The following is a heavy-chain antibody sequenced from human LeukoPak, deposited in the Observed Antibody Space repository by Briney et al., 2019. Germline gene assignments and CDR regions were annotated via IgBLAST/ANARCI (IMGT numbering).Heavy chain of an antibody. Sequence: GESLKISCKGSGYSFTSYWIGCVRQLPGKGLEWMGIIYPGDSDTRYSPSFQGQFTISADKSISTAYLQWSSLKASDTAMYYCARQPPPRTEEFDYWGQGTLVSVSS. CDR3: ARQPPPRTEEFDY. CDR2: IYPGDSDT. CDR1: GYSFTSYW. V-gene: IGHV5-51*01. J-gene: IGHJ4*02. D-gene: IGHD4-17*01.